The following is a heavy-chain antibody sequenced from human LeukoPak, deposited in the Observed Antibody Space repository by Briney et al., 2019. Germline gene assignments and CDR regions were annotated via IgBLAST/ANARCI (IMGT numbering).Heavy chain of an antibody. J-gene: IGHJ4*02. CDR1: GFTFTNYA. Sequence: GGSLRLSCAASGFTFTNYAMGWVRQAPGKGLEWVSDISGSGFTSYADSVKGRSTIFRDNFKNTLYLQMNRLRDEDTALYYCAKYRDYHFDFWGQGTLVTVSS. CDR3: AKYRDYHFDF. CDR2: ISGSGFT. D-gene: IGHD4-17*01. V-gene: IGHV3-23*01.